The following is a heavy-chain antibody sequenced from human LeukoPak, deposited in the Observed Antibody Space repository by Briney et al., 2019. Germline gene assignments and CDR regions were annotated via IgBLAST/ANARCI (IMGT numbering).Heavy chain of an antibody. V-gene: IGHV3-7*01. Sequence: GGSLRLSCVASGFPFSSYWMTWVRQAPGKGLEWVANIKQDGSKKSYVDSVKGRFTISRDNAKNSLYLQMNSLRAEDTAVYYCAREGSSGYYPSWGQGILVTVSS. CDR2: IKQDGSKK. CDR3: AREGSSGYYPS. J-gene: IGHJ4*02. CDR1: GFPFSSYW. D-gene: IGHD3-22*01.